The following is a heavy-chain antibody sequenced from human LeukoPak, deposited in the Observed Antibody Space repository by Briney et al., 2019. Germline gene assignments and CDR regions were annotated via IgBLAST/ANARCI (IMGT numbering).Heavy chain of an antibody. CDR1: GGSISSYY. CDR3: ARQISYASAWPTI. V-gene: IGHV4-59*08. CDR2: IHYSGST. Sequence: SQTLSLTCTVSGGSISSYYWSWIRQPPGKGLEWIGYIHYSGSTAYNPSLKSRVTISLDTSKDQYSLKLTSVTAADTAVYYCARQISYASAWPTIWGQGTMVTVSS. J-gene: IGHJ3*02. D-gene: IGHD6-19*01.